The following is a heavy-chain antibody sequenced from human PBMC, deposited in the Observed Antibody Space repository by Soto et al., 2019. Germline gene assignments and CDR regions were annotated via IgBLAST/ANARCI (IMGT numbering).Heavy chain of an antibody. V-gene: IGHV1-69*06. CDR3: ARNDYDYVWGSYGYFDY. Sequence: SVKVSCKASGGTFSSYAISWVRQAPGQGLEWMGGIIPIFGTANYAQKFQGRVTITADKSTSTAYMELSSLRSEDTAVYYCARNDYDYVWGSYGYFDYWGQGTLVTVSS. J-gene: IGHJ4*02. CDR2: IIPIFGTA. CDR1: GGTFSSYA. D-gene: IGHD3-16*01.